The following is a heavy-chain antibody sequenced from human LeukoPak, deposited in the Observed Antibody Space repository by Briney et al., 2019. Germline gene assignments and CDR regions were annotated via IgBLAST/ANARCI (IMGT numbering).Heavy chain of an antibody. CDR2: ISAYNGNT. J-gene: IGHJ4*02. V-gene: IGHV1-18*04. D-gene: IGHD5-18*01. CDR3: ARAAMVDTDHLTFDY. Sequence: VASVKVSCKASGYTFTSYGISWVRQAPGQGLEWMGWISAYNGNTNYAQKLQGRVTMTTDTSTSTAYMELRSLRSDDTAVYYCARAAMVDTDHLTFDYWGQGTLVIVSS. CDR1: GYTFTSYG.